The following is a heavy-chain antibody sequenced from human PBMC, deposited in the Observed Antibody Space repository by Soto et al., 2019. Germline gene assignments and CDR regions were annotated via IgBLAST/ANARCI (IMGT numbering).Heavy chain of an antibody. CDR3: VKGFWGDY. CDR1: GFTFSSHD. J-gene: IGHJ4*02. CDR2: VSGGGIT. V-gene: IGHV3-23*01. Sequence: EVQLLASGGGLVQPGGSLRLSCSASGFTFSSHDMIWVRQAPGKGLEWVSGVSGGGITSYADSEKGRFTISRDKSRNTLYLQMNSLRVEDTAVYYCVKGFWGDYWGQGTLVTVSS. D-gene: IGHD3-16*01.